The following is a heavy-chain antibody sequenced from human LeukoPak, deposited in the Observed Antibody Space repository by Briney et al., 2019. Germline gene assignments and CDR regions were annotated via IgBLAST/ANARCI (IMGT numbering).Heavy chain of an antibody. CDR1: GFTFSSYE. CDR3: AKVGEYDFWSGYGQQAYYMDV. Sequence: GGSLRLSCAASGFTFSSYEMNWVRQAPGKGPEWVSDISSSSSTIYYADSVKGRFTISRDNAKNSLYLQMNSLRAEDTAVYYCAKVGEYDFWSGYGQQAYYMDVWGKGTTVTVSS. J-gene: IGHJ6*03. V-gene: IGHV3-48*03. CDR2: ISSSSSTI. D-gene: IGHD3-3*01.